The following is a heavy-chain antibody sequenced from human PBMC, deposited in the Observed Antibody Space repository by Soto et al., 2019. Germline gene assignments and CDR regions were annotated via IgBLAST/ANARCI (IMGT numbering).Heavy chain of an antibody. J-gene: IGHJ5*02. D-gene: IGHD3-16*01. CDR2: MNPGSGET. CDR3: ARMATFGSLNWFDP. CDR1: GYSFTNND. V-gene: IGHV1-8*01. Sequence: ASVKVSCKASGYSFTNNDGSGVRQATGRGLEWMGWMNPGSGETGYAQNFQGTVTMTRDISTATAYMELSSLRSDDTATYYCARMATFGSLNWFDPWGQGTLLTVSS.